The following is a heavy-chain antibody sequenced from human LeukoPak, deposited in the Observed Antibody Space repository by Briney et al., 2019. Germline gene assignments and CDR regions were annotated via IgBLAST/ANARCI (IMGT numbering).Heavy chain of an antibody. D-gene: IGHD7-27*01. CDR2: MNPISGNT. CDR3: ARGPPNWGYDY. V-gene: IGHV1-8*01. J-gene: IGHJ4*02. Sequence: ASVKVSCKASGYTFTSYDISWVRQATGQGLEWMGWMNPISGNTGYAQKFQGRVTMTRNTSISTAYMELSSLRSDDTAVYYCARGPPNWGYDYWGPGTLVTVSS. CDR1: GYTFTSYD.